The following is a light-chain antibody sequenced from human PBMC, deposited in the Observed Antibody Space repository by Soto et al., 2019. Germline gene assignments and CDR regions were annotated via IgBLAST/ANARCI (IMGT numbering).Light chain of an antibody. Sequence: EIVLTQSPGTLSLSPGERATLSCRASQSVSSSYLAWYQQKPGQATRLLIYGASSRATGIPDRFSGSGSGTDFTLTIIRLEPEDFAVYYCQQYGSSSLTFGGGTKVEIK. CDR2: GAS. V-gene: IGKV3-20*01. CDR1: QSVSSSY. J-gene: IGKJ4*01. CDR3: QQYGSSSLT.